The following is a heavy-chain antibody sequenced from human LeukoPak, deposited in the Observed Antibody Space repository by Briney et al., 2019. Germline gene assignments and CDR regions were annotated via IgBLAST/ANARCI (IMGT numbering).Heavy chain of an antibody. CDR2: IITYNGNT. V-gene: IGHV1-18*01. CDR3: AKTTVTSEEYFYYYMDV. CDR1: GYTFTSYG. Sequence: ASVKVSCKTSGYTFTSYGLSWVRQAPGQGLEWMGCIITYNGNTYYSQKLQGRVTMTTDTSTSTAYMELRSLRSDDTAVYYCAKTTVTSEEYFYYYMDVWGKGTTVTVTS. D-gene: IGHD4-17*01. J-gene: IGHJ6*03.